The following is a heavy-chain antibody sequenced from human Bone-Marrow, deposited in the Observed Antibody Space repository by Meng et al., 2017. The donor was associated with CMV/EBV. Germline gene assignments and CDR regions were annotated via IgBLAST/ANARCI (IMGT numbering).Heavy chain of an antibody. D-gene: IGHD6-13*01. Sequence: GESLKISCAASGFTFSSYWMSWVRQAPGKGLEWVANIRQDGSEKYYVDSVKGRFTVSRDNAKDSLYLQMNRLRVEDTAVYYCAKDRQLASFDYWGQGTLVTVSS. CDR3: AKDRQLASFDY. CDR2: IRQDGSEK. V-gene: IGHV3-7*01. J-gene: IGHJ4*02. CDR1: GFTFSSYW.